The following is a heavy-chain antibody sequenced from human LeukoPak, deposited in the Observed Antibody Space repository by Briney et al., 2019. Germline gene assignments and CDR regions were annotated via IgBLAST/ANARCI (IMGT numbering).Heavy chain of an antibody. Sequence: SVKVSCKASGGTFSSYAISWVRQAPGQGLEWMGGIISIFGTANYAQKFQGRVTITADESTSTAYMELSSLRSEDTAVYYCARGPAPDSSGHQYYFDYWGQGTLVTVSS. CDR2: IISIFGTA. CDR1: GGTFSSYA. D-gene: IGHD3-22*01. J-gene: IGHJ4*02. CDR3: ARGPAPDSSGHQYYFDY. V-gene: IGHV1-69*13.